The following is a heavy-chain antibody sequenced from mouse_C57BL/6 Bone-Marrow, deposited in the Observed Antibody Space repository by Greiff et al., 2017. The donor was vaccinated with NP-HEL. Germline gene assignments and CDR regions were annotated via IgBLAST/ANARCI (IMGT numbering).Heavy chain of an antibody. Sequence: QVQLHQPGAELVKPGASVKLSCKASGYTFTSYWMHWVKQRPGQGLEWIGMIHPNSGSTNYNEKFKSKATLTVDKSSSTAYMQLSSLTAEDSAVYYCARLLWYFDVWGTGTTVTVSS. CDR3: ARLLWYFDV. CDR2: IHPNSGST. J-gene: IGHJ1*03. V-gene: IGHV1-64*01. CDR1: GYTFTSYW. D-gene: IGHD2-1*01.